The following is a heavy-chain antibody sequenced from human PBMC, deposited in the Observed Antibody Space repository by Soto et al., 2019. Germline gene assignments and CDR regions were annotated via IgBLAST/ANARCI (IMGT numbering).Heavy chain of an antibody. D-gene: IGHD3-3*01. V-gene: IGHV1-69*01. CDR1: GGTFSSYA. J-gene: IGHJ6*02. CDR3: AGGGRRFLEWLLYRFAGMDV. Sequence: QVQLVQSGAEVKKPGSSVKVSCKASGGTFSSYAISWVRQAPGQGLEWMGGIIPIFGTANYAQKFQGRVTITADESTSTAYVELGSLRSEDTAVYYCAGGGRRFLEWLLYRFAGMDVWGQGTTVTVSS. CDR2: IIPIFGTA.